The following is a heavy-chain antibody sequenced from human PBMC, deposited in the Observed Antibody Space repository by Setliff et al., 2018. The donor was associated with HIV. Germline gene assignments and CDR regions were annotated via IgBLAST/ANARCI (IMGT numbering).Heavy chain of an antibody. CDR3: ATDVGVVTAHNWFDP. V-gene: IGHV1-18*01. J-gene: IGHJ5*02. D-gene: IGHD2-21*02. CDR1: GYTFTSYG. CDR2: IGAHNGYT. Sequence: ASVKVSCKASGYTFTSYGITWVRQAPGQGLEWMGWIGAHNGYTKYAQNLQGRVSMTTDTSTSTAYMELSSLRSDDTAVYYCATDVGVVTAHNWFDPWGQGTLVTVSS.